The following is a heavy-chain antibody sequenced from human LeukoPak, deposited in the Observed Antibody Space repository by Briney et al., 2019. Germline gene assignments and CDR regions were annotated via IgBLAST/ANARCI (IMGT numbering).Heavy chain of an antibody. Sequence: PSETLSLTCTVSGGSISSGGYYWSWIRQHPGKGLEWIGYIYYSGSTYYNPSLKSRVTISVDTSKNQFSLKLSSVTAADTAVYYCAVTSQGTIVRGVSGDDAFDIWGQGTMVTVSS. J-gene: IGHJ3*02. CDR3: AVTSQGTIVRGVSGDDAFDI. CDR2: IYYSGST. CDR1: GGSISSGGYY. D-gene: IGHD3-10*01. V-gene: IGHV4-31*03.